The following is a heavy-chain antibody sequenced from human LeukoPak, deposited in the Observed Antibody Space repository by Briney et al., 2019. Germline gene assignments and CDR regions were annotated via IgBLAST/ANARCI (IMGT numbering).Heavy chain of an antibody. CDR2: ISYDGSNK. CDR3: ARSYGSGSYPRAFDI. V-gene: IGHV3-30*14. D-gene: IGHD3-10*01. J-gene: IGHJ3*02. CDR1: GFTFSSYA. Sequence: GGSLRLSCAASGFTFSSYAMHWVRQAPGKGLEWVAVISYDGSNKYYADSVKGRFTISRDNSKNTLYLQMNSLRAEDTAVYYCARSYGSGSYPRAFDIWGQGTMVTVSS.